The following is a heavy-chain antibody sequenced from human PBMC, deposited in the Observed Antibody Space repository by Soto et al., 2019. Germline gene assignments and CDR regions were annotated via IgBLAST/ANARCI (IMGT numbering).Heavy chain of an antibody. Sequence: ASVKVSCKASGFTFTSSAMQWVRQARGQRLEWIGWIVVGSGNTNYAQKFQERVTITRDMSTSTAYMELSSLRSEDTAVYYCAADPGYCTNGVCLDYWGQGTLVTVSS. V-gene: IGHV1-58*02. CDR1: GFTFTSSA. D-gene: IGHD2-8*01. CDR3: AADPGYCTNGVCLDY. CDR2: IVVGSGNT. J-gene: IGHJ4*02.